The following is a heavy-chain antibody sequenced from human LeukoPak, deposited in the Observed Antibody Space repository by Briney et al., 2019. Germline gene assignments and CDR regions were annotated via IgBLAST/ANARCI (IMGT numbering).Heavy chain of an antibody. Sequence: SETLSLTCSVSGGSVNTYYWSWILQSAGKGLEWVGRISITEGTNYNPSLKSRVSMSVDASKNQVSLKLGSVTAADTAVYYCARLRRDINDWYADDCWGQGTLVTVSS. CDR2: ISITEGT. V-gene: IGHV4-4*07. J-gene: IGHJ4*02. D-gene: IGHD6-19*01. CDR1: GGSVNTYY. CDR3: ARLRRDINDWYADDC.